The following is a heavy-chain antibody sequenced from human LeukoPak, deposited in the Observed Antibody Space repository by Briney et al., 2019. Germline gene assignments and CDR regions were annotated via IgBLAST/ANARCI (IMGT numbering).Heavy chain of an antibody. CDR1: GYRFTSYW. CDR2: IYPGDCDT. CDR3: ARHAIAVACLYYYYYGMDV. J-gene: IGHJ6*02. Sequence: GGSLKISFQGSGYRFTSYWIGWGRQMPGKGLEWMGIIYPGDCDTRYRPSFQGQVTISADKSIYTAYLQWSSLKASDTSMYYCARHAIAVACLYYYYYGMDVWGQGTTVTVSS. D-gene: IGHD6-19*01. V-gene: IGHV5-51*01.